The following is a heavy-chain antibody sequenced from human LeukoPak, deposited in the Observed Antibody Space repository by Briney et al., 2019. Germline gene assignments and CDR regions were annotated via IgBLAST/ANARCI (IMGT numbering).Heavy chain of an antibody. CDR2: IYYSGST. CDR1: GGSISSSSYY. J-gene: IGHJ4*02. CDR3: AREEMATPGYFDY. V-gene: IGHV4-39*07. Sequence: PSETLSLTCTVSGGSISSSSYYWGWIRQPPGKGLEWIGSIYYSGSTYYNPSLKSRVTISVDTSKNQFSPKLSSVTAADTAVYYCAREEMATPGYFDYWGQGTLVTVSS. D-gene: IGHD5-24*01.